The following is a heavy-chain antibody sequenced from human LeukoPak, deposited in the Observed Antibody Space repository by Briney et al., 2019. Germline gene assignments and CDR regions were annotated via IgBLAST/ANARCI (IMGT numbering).Heavy chain of an antibody. CDR1: GGSISSYY. V-gene: IGHV4-4*07. D-gene: IGHD6-6*01. CDR3: ARESRPDSSSAPFDY. Sequence: SETLSLTCTVSGGSISSYYWSWIRQPAGKGLEWIGRIYTSGSTNYNPSLKSRVTMSVDTSKNQFSLKLSSVTAADTAVHYCARESRPDSSSAPFDYWGQGTLVTVSS. J-gene: IGHJ4*02. CDR2: IYTSGST.